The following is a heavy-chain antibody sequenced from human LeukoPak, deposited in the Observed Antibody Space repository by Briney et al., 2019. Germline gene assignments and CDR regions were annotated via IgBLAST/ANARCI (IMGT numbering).Heavy chain of an antibody. V-gene: IGHV3-21*01. J-gene: IGHJ3*02. CDR1: GFTFSSYS. D-gene: IGHD3-9*01. Sequence: GGSLRLSCAASGFTFSSYSMNWVRQAPGKGLEWVSSISSSSSYIYYADSVKGRFTISRDNAKNSLYLQMNSLRAEDTAVYYCARTIPDWVTKLDAFDIWGQGTMVTVSS. CDR2: ISSSSSYI. CDR3: ARTIPDWVTKLDAFDI.